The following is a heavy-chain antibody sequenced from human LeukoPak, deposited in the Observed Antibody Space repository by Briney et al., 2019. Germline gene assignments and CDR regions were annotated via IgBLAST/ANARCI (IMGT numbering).Heavy chain of an antibody. Sequence: PGGSLRLSCAASGFTFSSYSMNWVRQAPGKGLEWISYISSSSGTIHYADSVKGRFTISRDNAKNSLYLQMNGLRVEDTAVYYCARDRALRGYCSSGICFQFDFWGQGTLATVSS. D-gene: IGHD2-8*01. CDR2: ISSSSGTI. V-gene: IGHV3-48*01. CDR3: ARDRALRGYCSSGICFQFDF. CDR1: GFTFSSYS. J-gene: IGHJ4*02.